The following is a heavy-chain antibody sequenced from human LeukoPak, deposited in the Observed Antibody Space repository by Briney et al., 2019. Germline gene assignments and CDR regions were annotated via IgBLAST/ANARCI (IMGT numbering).Heavy chain of an antibody. CDR2: IRGSGYRT. CDR3: AKGYYGSGGDGWFDP. V-gene: IGHV3-23*01. D-gene: IGHD3-10*01. Sequence: PGGSLRHFCAASGLTFSNYVMHGVRQAPGKGLHWVPPIRGSGYRTYDADPVKDRFSISSDNSKNTLYLHMNGLRAEDTGVYYCAKGYYGSGGDGWFDPWGQGTLVTVSS. J-gene: IGHJ5*02. CDR1: GLTFSNYV.